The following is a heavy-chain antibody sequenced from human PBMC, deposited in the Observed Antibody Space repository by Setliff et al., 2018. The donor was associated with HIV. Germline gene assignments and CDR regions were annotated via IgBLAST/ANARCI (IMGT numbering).Heavy chain of an antibody. CDR2: TTSNGRNT. Sequence: PGGSMRLSCAASGFTFSAYAMTWVRQAPGKGLEWDSATTSNGRNTDYAESVRGRFILSRDNSGNTLYLQMTSLIAEDTATYYCANACVSGYPSFESALLFDVWGQGTLVTVSS. V-gene: IGHV3-23*01. J-gene: IGHJ4*02. D-gene: IGHD3-3*01. CDR1: GFTFSAYA. CDR3: ANACVSGYPSFESALLFDV.